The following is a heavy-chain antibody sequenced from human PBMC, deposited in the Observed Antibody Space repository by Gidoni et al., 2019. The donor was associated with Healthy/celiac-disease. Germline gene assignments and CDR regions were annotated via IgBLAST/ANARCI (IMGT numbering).Heavy chain of an antibody. CDR2: ISSSSSTI. CDR3: ASRYYYDSSGPPYYYGMDV. D-gene: IGHD3-22*01. V-gene: IGHV3-48*01. Sequence: EVQLVESGGGLVQPGGSLRLSCAASGFTFSSYSMNWVRQAPGKGLKWVSYISSSSSTIYYADSVKGRFTISRDNAKNSLYLQRNSLRAEDTAVYYCASRYYYDSSGPPYYYGMDVWGQGTTVTVSS. CDR1: GFTFSSYS. J-gene: IGHJ6*02.